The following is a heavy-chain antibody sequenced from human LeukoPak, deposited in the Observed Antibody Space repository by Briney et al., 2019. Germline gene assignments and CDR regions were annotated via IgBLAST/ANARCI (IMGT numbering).Heavy chain of an antibody. CDR2: IYYSGNT. CDR3: ARQFGGDYGGYYYYYYMDV. J-gene: IGHJ6*03. CDR1: GVSISSSNSY. Sequence: SETLSLTCTVSGVSISSSNSYWGWIRQPPGKGLEWIGSIYYSGNTYYNASLKSQVSISIDTSKNQFSLRLTSVTAADTAVYYCARQFGGDYGGYYYYYYMDVWGKGTTVTISS. V-gene: IGHV4-39*01. D-gene: IGHD4-17*01.